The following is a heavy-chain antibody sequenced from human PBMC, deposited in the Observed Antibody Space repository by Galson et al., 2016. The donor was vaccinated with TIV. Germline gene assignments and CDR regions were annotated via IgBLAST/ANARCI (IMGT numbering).Heavy chain of an antibody. J-gene: IGHJ4*02. CDR1: GFSLSSSGVA. Sequence: PALVKPTQTLTLTCTFSGFSLSSSGVAVGWIRQTPGKALEWLTFIYWDDDKRSSPSLESRPTITKDTSKNEVVLTLTNMDPAGTAVYYCARAKIPGRLWGLSYFDYWGQGTLVTVSS. CDR2: IYWDDDK. D-gene: IGHD4/OR15-4a*01. V-gene: IGHV2-5*02. CDR3: ARAKIPGRLWGLSYFDY.